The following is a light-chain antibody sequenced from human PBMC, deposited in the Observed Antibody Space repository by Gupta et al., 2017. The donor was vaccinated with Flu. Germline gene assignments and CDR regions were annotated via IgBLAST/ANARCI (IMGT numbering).Light chain of an antibody. CDR2: DVS. CDR1: SSDFGGYAW. V-gene: IGLV2-11*01. Sequence: QSALTQPRSVSGSPGQTVTISCTGTSSDFGGYAWVSWYQQHPGKAPKFMIYDVSTRPSGVPDRFSGSKSGNTASLTISGLQAEDEADYYCCSYTGSIYVFGTGTKVTVL. J-gene: IGLJ1*01. CDR3: CSYTGSIYV.